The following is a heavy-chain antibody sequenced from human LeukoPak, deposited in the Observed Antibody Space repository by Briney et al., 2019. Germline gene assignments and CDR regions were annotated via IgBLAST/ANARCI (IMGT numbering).Heavy chain of an antibody. CDR1: GFRFDSFY. Sequence: KPGGSLILSCAASGFRFDSFYMGWIRQVPGKGLDYIALISASGAVPYYAESVKGRFTISRDNAKNSVSLQMNSLSADDTAVYYCARSLIVASEDYWGQGTLVTVSS. D-gene: IGHD3-22*01. V-gene: IGHV3-11*04. CDR2: ISASGAVP. J-gene: IGHJ4*02. CDR3: ARSLIVASEDY.